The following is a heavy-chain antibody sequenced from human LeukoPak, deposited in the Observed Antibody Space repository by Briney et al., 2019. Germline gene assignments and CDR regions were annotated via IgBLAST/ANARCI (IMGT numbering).Heavy chain of an antibody. Sequence: SETLSLTCAVYGGSFSGYYWSWIRQPPGKGLEWIGEINHSGSTNYNPSLKSRVTISVDTSKNQFSLKLSSVTAADTAVYYCARHPRYGSGSSRFDYWGQGTLVTVSS. CDR1: GGSFSGYY. CDR3: ARHPRYGSGSSRFDY. D-gene: IGHD3-10*01. V-gene: IGHV4-34*01. CDR2: INHSGST. J-gene: IGHJ4*02.